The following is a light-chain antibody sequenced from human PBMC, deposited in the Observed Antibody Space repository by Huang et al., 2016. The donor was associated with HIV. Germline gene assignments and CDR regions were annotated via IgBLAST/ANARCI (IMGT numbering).Light chain of an antibody. J-gene: IGKJ2*01. CDR3: QQYYSYSYT. Sequence: AIRMTQSPSSLSASTGDRVTITCRASKGISSYLAWYQQKPGKAPKLLIYAASTLQSWVPSRFSGSGSGTDFTLTISCLQSEDFATYYCQQYYSYSYTFGQGTKLEIK. CDR2: AAS. V-gene: IGKV1-8*01. CDR1: KGISSY.